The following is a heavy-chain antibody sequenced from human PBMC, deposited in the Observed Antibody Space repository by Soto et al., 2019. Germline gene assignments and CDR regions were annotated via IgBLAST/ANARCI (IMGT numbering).Heavy chain of an antibody. CDR3: AREEADIVVVPAAD. CDR2: INSDGSST. Sequence: EVQLVESGGGLVQPGGSLRLSCAASGFTFSRYWMHWVRQAPGKGLVWVSRINSDGSSTSYADSVKGRFTISRDNAKTTLYLQMNSLRAEDTAVYYCAREEADIVVVPAADWCQGTLVTVSS. CDR1: GFTFSRYW. D-gene: IGHD2-2*01. V-gene: IGHV3-74*01. J-gene: IGHJ4*02.